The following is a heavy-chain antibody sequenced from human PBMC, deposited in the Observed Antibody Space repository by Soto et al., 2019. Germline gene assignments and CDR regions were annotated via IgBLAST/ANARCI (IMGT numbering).Heavy chain of an antibody. D-gene: IGHD2-2*01. J-gene: IGHJ5*02. CDR2: IYHSGST. V-gene: IGHV4-30-2*01. CDR1: GGSISSGGYS. Sequence: PSETLSLTCAVSGGSISSGGYSWSWIRQPPGKGLEWIGYIYHSGSTYYNPSLKSRVTISVDRSKNQFSLKLSSVTAADTAVYYCARELVGYCISTSCYEGYWFDPWGQGTLVTVSS. CDR3: ARELVGYCISTSCYEGYWFDP.